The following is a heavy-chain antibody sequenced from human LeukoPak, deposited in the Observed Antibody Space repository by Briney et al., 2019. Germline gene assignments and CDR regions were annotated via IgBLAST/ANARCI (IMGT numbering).Heavy chain of an antibody. V-gene: IGHV3-23*01. D-gene: IGHD2-2*01. CDR1: GFTFSSYA. CDR2: ISGSGGST. J-gene: IGHJ4*02. Sequence: GGSLRLSCAASGFTFSSYAMIWVRQAPGRGLEGVSAISGSGGSTYYADSVKGRFTISRDNYKNTLYLQMNSLRAEDMAVYYCAKGISRRPAGTFDYWGQGTLVTVSS. CDR3: AKGISRRPAGTFDY.